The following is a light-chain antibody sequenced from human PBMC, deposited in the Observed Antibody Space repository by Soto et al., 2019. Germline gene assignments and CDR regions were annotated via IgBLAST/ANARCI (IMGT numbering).Light chain of an antibody. CDR3: GTWDRSVSADNYV. CDR1: SSNIGNNY. CDR2: DNN. J-gene: IGLJ1*01. V-gene: IGLV1-51*01. Sequence: QSGLTQPRSVSAAPGENVTISCSGSSSNIGNNYVSWYQQLPGTAPKLLIYDNNKRPSGIPDRFSGSKSGTSATLGITGLQTGDEADYLCGTWDRSVSADNYVFGIGTKVTVL.